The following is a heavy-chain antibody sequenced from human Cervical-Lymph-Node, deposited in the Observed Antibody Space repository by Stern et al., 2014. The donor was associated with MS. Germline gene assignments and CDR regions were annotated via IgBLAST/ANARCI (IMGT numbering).Heavy chain of an antibody. CDR1: GYTFISYY. J-gene: IGHJ6*02. D-gene: IGHD6-19*01. CDR2: INPSGGST. V-gene: IGHV1-46*01. CDR3: AREVAGHRLGMMDV. Sequence: QVQLVQSGAEVKTPGASVKLSCKASGYTFISYYIHWVRQAPGQGLEWMGIINPSGGSTSYAQKFQGRVTMTRDTSTSTVYMELSSLRSEDTAVYYCAREVAGHRLGMMDVWGQGTSVTVSS.